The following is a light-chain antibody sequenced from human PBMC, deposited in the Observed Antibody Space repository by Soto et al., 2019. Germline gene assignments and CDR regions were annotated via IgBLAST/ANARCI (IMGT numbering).Light chain of an antibody. Sequence: QSVVTQPPSASGTAGQSVTISCSGSSSNIGSNYVYWYQQLPGTAPKLLIYSNDQRPSGVPDRLSGSKSGTSASLAISGLRSEDEADYYCAAWDDSLHGYGFATGTKLTVL. J-gene: IGLJ1*01. CDR2: SND. CDR3: AAWDDSLHGYG. CDR1: SSNIGSNY. V-gene: IGLV1-47*02.